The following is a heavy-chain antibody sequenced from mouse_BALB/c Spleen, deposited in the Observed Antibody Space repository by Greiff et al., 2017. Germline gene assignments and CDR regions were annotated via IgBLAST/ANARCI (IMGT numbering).Heavy chain of an antibody. Sequence: VHVKQSGPELVKPGASVKMSCKASGYTFTSYVMHWVKQKPGQGLEWIGYINPYNDGTKYNEKFKGKATLTSDKSSSTAYMELSSLTSEDSAVYYCARGTARGDYWGQGTTLTVSS. CDR1: GYTFTSYV. J-gene: IGHJ2*01. CDR2: INPYNDGT. V-gene: IGHV1-14*01. D-gene: IGHD1-2*01. CDR3: ARGTARGDY.